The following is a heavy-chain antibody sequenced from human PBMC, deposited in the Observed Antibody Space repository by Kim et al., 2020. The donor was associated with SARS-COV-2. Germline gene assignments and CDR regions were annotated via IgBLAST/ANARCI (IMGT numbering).Heavy chain of an antibody. Sequence: ASVKVSCKTSGYTFTSYDINWVRQATGQGLEWMGWMNPNSGNTGSAQKFQGRVTLTRNTPINTAYMELSSLRSEDKAIYYCSRGPGYENGWFDYGGQGTL. V-gene: IGHV1-8*01. CDR3: SRGPGYENGWFDY. D-gene: IGHD6-19*01. CDR1: GYTFTSYD. J-gene: IGHJ4*02. CDR2: MNPNSGNT.